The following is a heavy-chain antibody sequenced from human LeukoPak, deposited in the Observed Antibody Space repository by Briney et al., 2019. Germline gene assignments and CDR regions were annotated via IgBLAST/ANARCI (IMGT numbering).Heavy chain of an antibody. CDR3: ARETPGYSYGHGLGY. Sequence: PSETLSLTCAVYGGSFSGYYWSWIRQPPGKGLEWIGEINHSGSTNYNPSLKSRVTMSVDTSKNQFSLKLSSVTAADTAVYYCARETPGYSYGHGLGYWGQGTLVTVSS. CDR2: INHSGST. D-gene: IGHD5-18*01. CDR1: GGSFSGYY. V-gene: IGHV4-34*01. J-gene: IGHJ4*02.